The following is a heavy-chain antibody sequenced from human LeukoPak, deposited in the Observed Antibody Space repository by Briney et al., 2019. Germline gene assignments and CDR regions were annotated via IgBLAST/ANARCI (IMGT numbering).Heavy chain of an antibody. CDR1: GYSFTNYW. J-gene: IGHJ4*02. D-gene: IGHD4-17*01. Sequence: GESLKISCKDSGYSFTNYWIGWVRQMPGKNLEWMGIIYVGDSDTRYSPSFQGQVTISAAKSISTVYLQWGSLKASDTAIYYCARLSTAMDPFDYWGQGTLVTVSS. CDR2: IYVGDSDT. CDR3: ARLSTAMDPFDY. V-gene: IGHV5-51*01.